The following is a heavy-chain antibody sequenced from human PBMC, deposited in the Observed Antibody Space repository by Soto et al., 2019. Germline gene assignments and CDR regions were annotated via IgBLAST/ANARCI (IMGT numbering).Heavy chain of an antibody. CDR1: GFTFSTYG. J-gene: IGHJ4*02. CDR2: IWGDGSNK. CDR3: VRVFDTYYFHS. D-gene: IGHD3-9*01. Sequence: QVQLVESGGSVVQPGRSLRLSCAVSGFTFSTYGMHWVRQAPGKGLEWVAVIWGDGSNKYHADSVKGRFTISRDNTKNILYLEMNSLRAEDTAVYYCVRVFDTYYFHSWGQGTLVTVSS. V-gene: IGHV3-33*01.